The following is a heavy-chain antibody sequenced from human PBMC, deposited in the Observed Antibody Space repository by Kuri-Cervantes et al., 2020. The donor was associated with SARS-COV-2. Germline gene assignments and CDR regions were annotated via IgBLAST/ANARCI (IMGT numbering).Heavy chain of an antibody. V-gene: IGHV5-51*01. J-gene: IGHJ5*02. D-gene: IGHD2-15*01. CDR3: ARHLGYCSGGSRYSGGLNWFDP. CDR1: GYSFTSYW. Sequence: GGSLRLSCKGSGYSFTSYWIGWVRQMPGKGLEWMGIIYPGDSDTRYSPSFQGQVTISADKSISTAYLQWSSLKASDTAMYYCARHLGYCSGGSRYSGGLNWFDPWGQGTLVTVSS. CDR2: IYPGDSDT.